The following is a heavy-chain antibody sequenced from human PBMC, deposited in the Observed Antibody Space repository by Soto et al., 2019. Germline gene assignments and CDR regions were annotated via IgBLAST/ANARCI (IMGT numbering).Heavy chain of an antibody. CDR1: GFTFGDYA. CDR3: XXAXAVAANYFDY. V-gene: IGHV3-49*03. CDR2: IRSKAYGGTT. J-gene: IGHJ4*02. Sequence: EVQLVESGGGLVQPGRSLRLCCTASGFTFGDYAMSWFRQAPGKGLEWVGFIRSKAYGGTTEYAASVKGRFTISRDDSKSIAYLQMNSLKXEXXXXXXXXXAXAVAANYFDYWGQGTLVTVSS. D-gene: IGHD6-19*01.